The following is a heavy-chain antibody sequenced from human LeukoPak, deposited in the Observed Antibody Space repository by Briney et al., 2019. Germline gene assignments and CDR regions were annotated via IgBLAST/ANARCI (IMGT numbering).Heavy chain of an antibody. CDR3: ARTPNYDFWSGQRDY. D-gene: IGHD3-3*01. J-gene: IGHJ4*02. CDR2: INVYNGHT. Sequence: ASVRVSCKTSGYIFTNYGVSWVRQAPGQGLEWMGWINVYNGHTIYAQEFQGRVTLTTDTSTSTAHMDLRSLRSEDTAVYYCARTPNYDFWSGQRDYWGQGTLVTVSS. CDR1: GYIFTNYG. V-gene: IGHV1-18*01.